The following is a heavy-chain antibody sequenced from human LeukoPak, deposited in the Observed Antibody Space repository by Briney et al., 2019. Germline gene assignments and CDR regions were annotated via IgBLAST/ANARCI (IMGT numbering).Heavy chain of an antibody. D-gene: IGHD6-13*01. J-gene: IGHJ5*02. V-gene: IGHV3-23*01. Sequence: GGSLRLSCAASGFTFSSYAMSWVRQAPGKGLEWVSAISGSGGSTYYADSVEGRFTISRDNSKNTLYLQMNSLRAEDTAVYYCAKEVFRSSSWYNWFDPWGQGTLVTVSS. CDR2: ISGSGGST. CDR1: GFTFSSYA. CDR3: AKEVFRSSSWYNWFDP.